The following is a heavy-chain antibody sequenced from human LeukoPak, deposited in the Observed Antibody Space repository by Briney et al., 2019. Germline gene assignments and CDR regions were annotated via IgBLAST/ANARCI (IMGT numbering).Heavy chain of an antibody. Sequence: GGSLRLSCAASGFTFSSYSMNWVRQAPGKGLEWVSSISSSSSYIYYADSVKGRFTISRDNAKNSLYQQMNSLRAEDTAVYYCARASSDYDILTGPPWAFDIWGQGTMVTVSS. CDR2: ISSSSSYI. J-gene: IGHJ3*02. D-gene: IGHD3-9*01. CDR1: GFTFSSYS. CDR3: ARASSDYDILTGPPWAFDI. V-gene: IGHV3-21*01.